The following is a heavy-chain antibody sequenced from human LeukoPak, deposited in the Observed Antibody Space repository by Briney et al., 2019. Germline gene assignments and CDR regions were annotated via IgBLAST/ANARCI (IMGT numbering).Heavy chain of an antibody. D-gene: IGHD2-2*01. J-gene: IGHJ4*02. Sequence: GGSLRLSCAASGFTFDDYAMHWVGQAPGKGLEWVSGISWNSGSIGYADSVKGRFTISRDNAKNSLYLQMNSLRAEDTALYYCAKAVSQHHFANWGEATLVTVSS. CDR3: AKAVSQHHFAN. V-gene: IGHV3-9*01. CDR2: ISWNSGSI. CDR1: GFTFDDYA.